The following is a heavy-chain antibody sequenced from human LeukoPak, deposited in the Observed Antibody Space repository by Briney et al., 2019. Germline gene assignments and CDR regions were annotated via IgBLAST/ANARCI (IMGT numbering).Heavy chain of an antibody. CDR2: IFHSGSA. V-gene: IGHV4-39*01. D-gene: IGHD3-22*01. J-gene: IGHJ4*02. CDR3: ARFYSSGYYRDY. Sequence: PSDTLSLTCTVSGGSITSSSYYWGWIRQPPGKGLEWIGSIFHSGSAYYNASLKSRVTISVATSKSQFSLKLSSVTAADTAVYYCARFYSSGYYRDYWGQGTLVTASA. CDR1: GGSITSSSYY.